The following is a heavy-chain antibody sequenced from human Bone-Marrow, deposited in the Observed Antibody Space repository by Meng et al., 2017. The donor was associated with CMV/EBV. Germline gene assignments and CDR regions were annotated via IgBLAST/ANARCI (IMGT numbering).Heavy chain of an antibody. D-gene: IGHD2-2*01. CDR2: IKQDGSEK. Sequence: GESLKISCAASGFTFSSYWMSWVRQAPGKGLEWVANIKQDGSEKYYVDSVKGRFTISRDNAKNSLYLQMNSLRAEDTAVYYCAREPIVVVPAASLYYYYGMDGWGQGTTVTVSS. V-gene: IGHV3-7*01. CDR3: AREPIVVVPAASLYYYYGMDG. J-gene: IGHJ6*02. CDR1: GFTFSSYW.